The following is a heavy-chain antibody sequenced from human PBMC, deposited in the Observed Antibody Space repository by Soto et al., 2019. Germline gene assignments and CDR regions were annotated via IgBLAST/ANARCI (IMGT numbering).Heavy chain of an antibody. J-gene: IGHJ4*02. V-gene: IGHV3-23*01. CDR2: ISGSGAST. CDR3: AHFDWFIDY. D-gene: IGHD3-9*01. CDR1: GFTFSSYA. Sequence: EVQLLESGGGLVQPGGSLRLSCAASGFTFSSYAMSWVRQAPGKGLEWVSAISGSGASTYYADSVKGRFTISRDNSKNARYLQMNSLRAEDTAVYYCAHFDWFIDYWGQGTLGTVSS.